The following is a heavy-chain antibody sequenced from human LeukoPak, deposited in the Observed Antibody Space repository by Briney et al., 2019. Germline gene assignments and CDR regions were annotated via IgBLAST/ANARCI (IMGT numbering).Heavy chain of an antibody. D-gene: IGHD2-15*01. Sequence: GASVTVSCTASGYTFTSYYMHWVRQAPGQGLEWMEIINPSGGSTSYAQKFQGRVTMTRDTSTSTVYMELSSLRSEDTAVYYCARDFCSGGSCYIEFDYWGQGTLVTVSS. CDR1: GYTFTSYY. CDR2: INPSGGST. CDR3: ARDFCSGGSCYIEFDY. V-gene: IGHV1-46*01. J-gene: IGHJ4*02.